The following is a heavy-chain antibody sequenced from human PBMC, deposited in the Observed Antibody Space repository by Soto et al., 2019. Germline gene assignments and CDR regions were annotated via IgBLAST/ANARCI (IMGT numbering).Heavy chain of an antibody. CDR3: ATANNTSPFDY. J-gene: IGHJ4*02. CDR1: GYIFTSYS. Sequence: ASVKVSCKASGYIFTSYSILWVRQAPGQGLEWMGMINTSGGSTTHAQNFQGRITMTRDKSTSTVYLELSRLRSDDTAVYYCATANNTSPFDYWGQGTLVTVSS. D-gene: IGHD1-26*01. V-gene: IGHV1-46*01. CDR2: INTSGGST.